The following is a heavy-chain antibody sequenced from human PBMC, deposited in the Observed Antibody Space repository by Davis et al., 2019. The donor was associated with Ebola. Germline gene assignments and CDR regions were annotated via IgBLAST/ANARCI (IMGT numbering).Heavy chain of an antibody. CDR3: ARVVYGSGSYYAFDI. J-gene: IGHJ3*02. Sequence: PSETLSLTCAVYGGSFSGYYWSWIRQPPGKGLEWIGEINHSGSTNYNPSLKSRVTISVDTSKNQFSLKLSSVTAADTAVYYCARVVYGSGSYYAFDIWGQGTMVTVSS. CDR2: INHSGST. D-gene: IGHD3-10*01. V-gene: IGHV4-34*01. CDR1: GGSFSGYY.